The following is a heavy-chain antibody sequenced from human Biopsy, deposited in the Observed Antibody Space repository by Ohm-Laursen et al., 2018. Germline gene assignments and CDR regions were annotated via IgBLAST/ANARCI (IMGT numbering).Heavy chain of an antibody. V-gene: IGHV4-59*11. Sequence: GTLSLTCTVSGGSFTGHYWTWIRQPPGKGLEWIGHISHTGYTSYKSSLKSRVTISLDTSRKHFSLRLTSLAPADTAVYYCARGSNEYGGLYFPHWGQGTLVTVSS. CDR2: ISHTGYT. CDR3: ARGSNEYGGLYFPH. D-gene: IGHD4-23*01. CDR1: GGSFTGHY. J-gene: IGHJ1*01.